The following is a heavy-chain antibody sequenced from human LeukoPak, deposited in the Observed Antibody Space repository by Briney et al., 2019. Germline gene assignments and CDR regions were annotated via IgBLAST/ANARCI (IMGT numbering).Heavy chain of an antibody. CDR2: ISGSGGST. CDR1: GFTFSSYA. Sequence: GGSLRLSCAASGFTFSSYAMSWVRQAPGKGLEWVSAISGSGGSTYYADSVKGRFTISRDNAKNSLYLQMNSLRAEDTAFYYCAKDISSTSPYWYFDLWGRGTLVTVSS. CDR3: AKDISSTSPYWYFDL. V-gene: IGHV3-23*01. J-gene: IGHJ2*01. D-gene: IGHD2-2*01.